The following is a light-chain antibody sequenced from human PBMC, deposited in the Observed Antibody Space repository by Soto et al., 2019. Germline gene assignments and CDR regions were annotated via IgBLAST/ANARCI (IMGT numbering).Light chain of an antibody. CDR1: QSVSSSY. J-gene: IGKJ5*01. CDR3: QQYGSSPPT. V-gene: IGKV3-20*01. Sequence: IVLTQSPGTLSLSPGERATLSCRASQSVSSSYLAWYQQKPGQAPRLLIYGASNRATGIPDRFSGSGSGTDFTLTISRLEPEDFAVYYCQQYGSSPPTFGQGTRLEMK. CDR2: GAS.